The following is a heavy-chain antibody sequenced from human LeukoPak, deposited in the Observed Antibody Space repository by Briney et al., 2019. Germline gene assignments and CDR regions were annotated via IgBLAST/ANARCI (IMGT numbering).Heavy chain of an antibody. Sequence: ASVKVSCKTSGYTFTSYDINWVRQATGQGLEWMGWMNPNSGNTGYAQNFRGRVTMTRDTSIGTAYPELRSLRSEDTAVYYCVRAVRTTVTTFWFDPWGQGTLVTVPS. CDR1: GYTFTSYD. V-gene: IGHV1-8*01. CDR2: MNPNSGNT. D-gene: IGHD4-17*01. CDR3: VRAVRTTVTTFWFDP. J-gene: IGHJ5*02.